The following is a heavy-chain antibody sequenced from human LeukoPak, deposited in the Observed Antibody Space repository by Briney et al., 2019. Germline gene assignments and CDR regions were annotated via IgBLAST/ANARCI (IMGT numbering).Heavy chain of an antibody. CDR1: GFTFSSYE. V-gene: IGHV3-48*03. Sequence: GGSLRLSCAASGFTFSSYEMNWVRQAPGKGLEWVSYISSSGSTIYYADSVKGRFTISRDNAKNSLYLQMNSPRAEDTAVYYCAREPWSSGWLYFDYWGQGTLVTVSS. J-gene: IGHJ4*02. D-gene: IGHD6-19*01. CDR3: AREPWSSGWLYFDY. CDR2: ISSSGSTI.